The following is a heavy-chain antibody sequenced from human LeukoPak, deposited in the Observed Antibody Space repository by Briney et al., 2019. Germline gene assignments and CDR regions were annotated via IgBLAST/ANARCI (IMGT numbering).Heavy chain of an antibody. Sequence: ASVKVSCKASGYTFTGYYMHWVRQAPGQGLEWMGWINPNSGGTNYAQKFQGRVTMTRDTSISTAYMELSRLRSDDTAVYYCARDPDIVVVPAAPVGWFDPWGQGTLVTVSS. CDR3: ARDPDIVVVPAAPVGWFDP. V-gene: IGHV1-2*02. D-gene: IGHD2-2*01. CDR1: GYTFTGYY. J-gene: IGHJ5*02. CDR2: INPNSGGT.